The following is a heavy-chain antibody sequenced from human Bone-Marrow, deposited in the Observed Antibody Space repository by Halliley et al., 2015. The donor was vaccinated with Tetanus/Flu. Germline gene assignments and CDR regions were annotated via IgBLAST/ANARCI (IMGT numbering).Heavy chain of an antibody. V-gene: IGHV4-30-2*01. J-gene: IGHJ3*01. Sequence: TLSLTCSISGGSISGDYSWSWIRQPPGKGLEWIGYIYHTGNSYSNPSLTSRLPISIDRSKNQISLKLTSVTAADTAVYYCARGTLLDAFDVWGPGTRVTVSS. CDR1: GGSISGDYS. CDR3: ARGTLLDAFDV. CDR2: IYHTGNS.